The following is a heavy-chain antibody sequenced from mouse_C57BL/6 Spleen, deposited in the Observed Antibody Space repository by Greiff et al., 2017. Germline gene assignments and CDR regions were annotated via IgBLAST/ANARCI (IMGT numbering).Heavy chain of an antibody. CDR1: GFTFSNYW. J-gene: IGHJ2*01. Sequence: EVKVEESGGGLVQPGGSMKLSCVASGFTFSNYWMNWVRQSPEKGLEWVAQIRLKSDNYATHYAESVKGRFTISRDDSKSSVYLQMNNLRAEDTGIYYCTGGNCYFDYWGQGTTLTVSS. CDR2: IRLKSDNYAT. V-gene: IGHV6-3*01. D-gene: IGHD2-1*01. CDR3: TGGNCYFDY.